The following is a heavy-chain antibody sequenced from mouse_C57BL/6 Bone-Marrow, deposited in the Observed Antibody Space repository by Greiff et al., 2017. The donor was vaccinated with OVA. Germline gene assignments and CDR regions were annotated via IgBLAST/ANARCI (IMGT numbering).Heavy chain of an antibody. D-gene: IGHD2-5*01. CDR2: ISYDGSN. Sequence: EVHLVESGPGLVKPSQSLSLTCSVTGYSITSGYYWNWIRQFPGNKLEWMGYISYDGSNNYNPSLKNRISITRDTSKNQFFLKLNSVTTEDTATYYCASVYSNFDYWGQGTTLTVSS. V-gene: IGHV3-6*01. J-gene: IGHJ2*01. CDR1: GYSITSGYY. CDR3: ASVYSNFDY.